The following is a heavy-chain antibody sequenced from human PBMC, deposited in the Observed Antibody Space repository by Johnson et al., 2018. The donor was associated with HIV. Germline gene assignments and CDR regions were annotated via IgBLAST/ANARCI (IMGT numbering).Heavy chain of an antibody. Sequence: VQLVESGGVVVQPGGSLRLSCAASGFTFSNAWMSWVRQAPGKGLEWVGRIKSKTEGGTTDYAAPVKGRLTNSRDDSKNTLSQQMNSLKTEDTAVYYCTTPRPNWGWNAFDIWGQGTMVTVSS. D-gene: IGHD7-27*01. CDR3: TTPRPNWGWNAFDI. CDR1: GFTFSNAW. J-gene: IGHJ3*02. CDR2: IKSKTEGGTT. V-gene: IGHV3-15*01.